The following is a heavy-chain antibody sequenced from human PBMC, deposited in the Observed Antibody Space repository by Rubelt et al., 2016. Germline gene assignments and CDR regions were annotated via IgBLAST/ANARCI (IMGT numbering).Heavy chain of an antibody. Sequence: QVQLVQSGAEVKKPGASVKISCKASGYTFTGYYMHWVRQAPGQGLEWMGWISAYNGNTNYAQECQGRITMTTDTSTSTAYMELRSLRSDDTAVYYCVGGEPADYWGQGTLVTVSS. CDR1: GYTFTGYY. CDR2: ISAYNGNT. CDR3: VGGEPADY. V-gene: IGHV1-18*04. D-gene: IGHD3-10*01. J-gene: IGHJ4*02.